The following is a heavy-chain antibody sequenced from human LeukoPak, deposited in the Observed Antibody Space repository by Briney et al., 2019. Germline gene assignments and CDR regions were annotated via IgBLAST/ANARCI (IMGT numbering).Heavy chain of an antibody. CDR1: GGTFSSYA. J-gene: IGHJ4*02. D-gene: IGHD1-20*01. CDR3: AREDNRITGTIDY. Sequence: SVKVSCKASGGTFSSYAISWVRQAPGRGLEWMGGIIPIFGTANYAQKFQGRVTITTDESTSTAYMELSSLRSEDAAVYYCAREDNRITGTIDYWGQGTLVTVSS. CDR2: IIPIFGTA. V-gene: IGHV1-69*05.